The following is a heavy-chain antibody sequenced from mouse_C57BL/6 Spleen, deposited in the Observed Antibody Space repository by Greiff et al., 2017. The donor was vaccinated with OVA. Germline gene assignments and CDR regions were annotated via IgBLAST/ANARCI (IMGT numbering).Heavy chain of an antibody. CDR1: GYSITSGYY. CDR2: ISYDGSN. CDR3: ARGFYGSSSWYFDV. D-gene: IGHD1-1*01. Sequence: EVQLQESGPGLVKPSQSLSLTCSVTGYSITSGYYWNWIRQFPGNKLEWMGYISYDGSNNYNPSLKNRISITRDTSKNQFFLKLNSVTTEDTATYYCARGFYGSSSWYFDVWGTGTTVTVSS. V-gene: IGHV3-6*01. J-gene: IGHJ1*03.